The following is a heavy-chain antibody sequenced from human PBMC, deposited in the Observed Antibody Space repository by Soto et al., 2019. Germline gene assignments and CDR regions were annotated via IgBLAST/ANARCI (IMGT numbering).Heavy chain of an antibody. CDR2: VAANVTNR. CDR3: AGDYLRLNTLNGNFYSFGMDV. CDR1: GITFTTYA. D-gene: IGHD4-17*01. V-gene: IGHV3-23*01. Sequence: EVQLLQSGGGLVQPGGSLSLSCAASGITFTTYAMSWVHQAPGKGLEWVSTVAANVTNRHYADFVKGRFTISRDNSKNTLSLQMNSLRVEDTAIYYCAGDYLRLNTLNGNFYSFGMDVWGQGTAVTVSS. J-gene: IGHJ6*02.